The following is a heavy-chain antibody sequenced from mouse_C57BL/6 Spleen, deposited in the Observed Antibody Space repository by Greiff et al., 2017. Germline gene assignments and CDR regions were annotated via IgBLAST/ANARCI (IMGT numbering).Heavy chain of an antibody. D-gene: IGHD1-1*01. V-gene: IGHV1-53*01. CDR3: ARKKKDSYGYFDY. CDR2: INPSNGGT. Sequence: VQLQQPGTELVKPGASVKLSCKASGYTFTSYWMHWVKQRPGQGLEWIGNINPSNGGTNYNEKFKSKATLTVDKSSSTAYMQLSSLTSEDSAVYYCARKKKDSYGYFDYWGQGTTLTVSS. CDR1: GYTFTSYW. J-gene: IGHJ2*01.